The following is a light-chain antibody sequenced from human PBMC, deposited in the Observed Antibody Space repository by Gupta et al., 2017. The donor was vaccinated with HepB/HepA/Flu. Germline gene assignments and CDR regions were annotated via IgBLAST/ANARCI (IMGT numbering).Light chain of an antibody. Sequence: IVMTLSPLSLPVTPGQPASISCRSSHSILHSNGYNYLDWYQQKPGQSPQLLIYWGSNRDSGVPDRFSGSGSGTDFTLKSSRGEVEDVGGYYGPQDLRNRTFGQGTKVEIK. J-gene: IGKJ1*01. CDR1: HSILHSNGYNY. CDR3: PQDLRNRT. CDR2: WGS. V-gene: IGKV2-28*01.